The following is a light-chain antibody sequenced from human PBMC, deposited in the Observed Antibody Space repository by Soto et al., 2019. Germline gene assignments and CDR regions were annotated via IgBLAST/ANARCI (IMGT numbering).Light chain of an antibody. J-gene: IGKJ5*01. CDR2: GAS. V-gene: IGKV3-20*01. CDR1: QSVSSSY. CDR3: QQYGSSRIT. Sequence: EIVLTQSPGTLSLSQGERATLSCRASQSVSSSYLAWYQQKPGQAPRLLIYGASRRATVIPDRFSGSGSGTDFTLTISRLEPEDFAVYYCQQYGSSRITFGQGTRLEIK.